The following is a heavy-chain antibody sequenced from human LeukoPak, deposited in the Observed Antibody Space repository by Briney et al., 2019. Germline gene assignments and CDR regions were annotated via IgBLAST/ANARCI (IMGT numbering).Heavy chain of an antibody. CDR1: GFTVSSNY. CDR2: IHSGGST. V-gene: IGHV3-66*01. CDR3: ARDPMTALDY. J-gene: IGHJ4*02. Sequence: GGSLRLSCAASGFTVSSNYMSWVRQAPGKGLEWVSVIHSGGSTYYADSVKGRFTISRDNSKNTLYLQMNSLRAEDTAVYYCARDPMTALDYWGQGTLVTVSS.